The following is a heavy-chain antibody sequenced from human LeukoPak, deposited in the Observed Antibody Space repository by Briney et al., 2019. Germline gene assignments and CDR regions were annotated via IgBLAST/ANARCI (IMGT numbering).Heavy chain of an antibody. D-gene: IGHD4-23*01. CDR2: IYDGGST. CDR3: ARSGGMFFYDF. V-gene: IGHV4-59*01. CDR1: GGSMSSYY. Sequence: SETLSLTCTVSGGSMSSYYWSWIRLPPGKGLEWIAYIYDGGSTNYNPSLKSRVTISVDTSKNQLSLRLSSVTAADSAFYYCARSGGMFFYDFWGQGTLVTVSS. J-gene: IGHJ4*02.